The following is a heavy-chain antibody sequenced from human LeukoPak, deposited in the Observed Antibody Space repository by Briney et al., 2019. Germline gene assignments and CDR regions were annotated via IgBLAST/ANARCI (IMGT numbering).Heavy chain of an antibody. CDR2: INWNGGST. D-gene: IGHD3-3*01. CDR3: ARGFGITVFGVAFDY. Sequence: GGSLRLSCAASGFTFDDYGMSWVRQAPGKGLEWVSGINWNGGSTGYADSVKGRFTISRDNAKNSLYLQMNSLRAEDTALYYCARGFGITVFGVAFDYWGQGTLVTVSS. J-gene: IGHJ4*02. V-gene: IGHV3-20*04. CDR1: GFTFDDYG.